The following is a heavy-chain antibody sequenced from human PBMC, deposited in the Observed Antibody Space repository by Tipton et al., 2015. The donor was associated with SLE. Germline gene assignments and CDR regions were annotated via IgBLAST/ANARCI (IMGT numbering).Heavy chain of an antibody. J-gene: IGHJ6*02. CDR2: LNPNSGNT. V-gene: IGHV1-8*01. CDR3: ARGVPYGPALRYYYGMDV. Sequence: VQLVQSGAEVKKPGASVKVSCKASGYAFTSHDINWVRQATGQGLEWMGWLNPNSGNTGDEQKFQGRVTMTRNTSISPAYMELGSLGSEDTAVYYCARGVPYGPALRYYYGMDVWGQGTKVTGSS. CDR1: GYAFTSHD. D-gene: IGHD3-10*01.